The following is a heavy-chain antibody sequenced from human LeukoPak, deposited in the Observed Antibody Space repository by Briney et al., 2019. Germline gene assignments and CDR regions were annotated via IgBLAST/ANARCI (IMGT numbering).Heavy chain of an antibody. CDR3: AKDTSIAAAGVDY. CDR2: ISWDGGST. CDR1: GFTFDDYA. Sequence: PGGSLRLSCVASGFTFDDYAMHWVRQAPGKGLEWVSLISWDGGSTYYADSVKGRFTISRDNSKNSLYLQMNSLRAEDTALYYCAKDTSIAAAGVDYWGQGTLVTVSS. D-gene: IGHD6-13*01. J-gene: IGHJ4*02. V-gene: IGHV3-43D*03.